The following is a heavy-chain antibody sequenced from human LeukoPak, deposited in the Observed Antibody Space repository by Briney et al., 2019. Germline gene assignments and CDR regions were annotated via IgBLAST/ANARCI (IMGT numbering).Heavy chain of an antibody. CDR3: AEETERWLQLIDY. J-gene: IGHJ4*02. CDR1: GFTFSSYA. CDR2: ISGSGGST. D-gene: IGHD5-24*01. Sequence: GGSLRLSCAASGFTFSSYAMSWVRQAPGKGLEWVSAISGSGGSTYYADSVKGRFTISRDNSKSTLYLQMNSLRAEDTAVYYCAEETERWLQLIDYWGQGTLVTVSS. V-gene: IGHV3-23*01.